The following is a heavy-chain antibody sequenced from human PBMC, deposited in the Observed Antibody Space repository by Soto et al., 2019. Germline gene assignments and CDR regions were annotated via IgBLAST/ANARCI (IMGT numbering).Heavy chain of an antibody. J-gene: IGHJ4*02. V-gene: IGHV4-59*01. D-gene: IGHD3-10*01. CDR3: ARALRGDY. CDR2: VYYNGNT. CDR1: GGYMINFY. Sequence: SETRSLTCTVSGGYMINFYWSWIRPPPGKGLEWIGYVYYNGNTNYNPSLKSRVTMSVDTSKNQFSLKVRSVTAADTAVYYCARALRGDYWGRGTLVTVSS.